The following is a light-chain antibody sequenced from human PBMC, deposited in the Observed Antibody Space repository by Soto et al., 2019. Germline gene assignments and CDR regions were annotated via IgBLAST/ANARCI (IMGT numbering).Light chain of an antibody. CDR1: QSVSSY. V-gene: IGKV3-11*01. Sequence: EIVLTQSPATLSLSPGETATLSCMASQSVSSYLAWYQQKPGQAPRLLIYDASNRATGIPARFSGSGSGTDFTLTSSSLEPEDFAVYYCQQRSNWPPMYTFGQGTKLEIK. J-gene: IGKJ2*01. CDR3: QQRSNWPPMYT. CDR2: DAS.